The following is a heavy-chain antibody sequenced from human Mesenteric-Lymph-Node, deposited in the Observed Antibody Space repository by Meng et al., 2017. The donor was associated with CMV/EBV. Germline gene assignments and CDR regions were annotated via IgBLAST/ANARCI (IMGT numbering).Heavy chain of an antibody. J-gene: IGHJ4*02. CDR1: GDSIRSPTSY. D-gene: IGHD2-21*01. CDR3: ARQSCDGDCLTGFFDF. CDR2: IYYTGST. Sequence: SETLSLTCTVSGDSIRSPTSYWGWIRQPPGKGLQWIANIYYTGSTYYSPSLKSRVTISVDTSKSQFSLNLSSVTAADTALYYCARQSCDGDCLTGFFDFWGQGSLVTVSS. V-gene: IGHV4-39*01.